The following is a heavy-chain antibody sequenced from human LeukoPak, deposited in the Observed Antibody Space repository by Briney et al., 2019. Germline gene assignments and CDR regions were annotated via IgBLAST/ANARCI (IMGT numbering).Heavy chain of an antibody. CDR2: IKQDGSEK. CDR3: ASARPVP. V-gene: IGHV3-7*01. Sequence: GGSLRLSCAASGFTFISYWMSWVRQAPGKGLEWVANIKQDGSEKYYVDSVKGRFTISRDNAKNSLCLQMNSLRAEDTAVYYCASARPVPWGQGTLVTVSS. CDR1: GFTFISYW. J-gene: IGHJ5*02.